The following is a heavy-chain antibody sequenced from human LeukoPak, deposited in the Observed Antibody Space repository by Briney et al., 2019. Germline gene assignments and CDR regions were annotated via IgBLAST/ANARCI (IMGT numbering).Heavy chain of an antibody. CDR2: IIPIFGTA. D-gene: IGHD3-3*01. J-gene: IGHJ5*02. Sequence: SVKVSCKASGGTFSSYAISWVRQAPGQGLEWMGGIIPIFGTANYAQKFQGRVTITADESTSTAYMELSSLRSEDTAVYYCARVLVDFWSGYYRWFDPWGQGTLVTVSS. V-gene: IGHV1-69*13. CDR1: GGTFSSYA. CDR3: ARVLVDFWSGYYRWFDP.